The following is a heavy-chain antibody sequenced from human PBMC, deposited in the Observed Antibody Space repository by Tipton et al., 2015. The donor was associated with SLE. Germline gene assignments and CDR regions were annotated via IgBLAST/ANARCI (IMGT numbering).Heavy chain of an antibody. V-gene: IGHV4-4*01. CDR1: GGSISSNNW. J-gene: IGHJ4*02. CDR2: IYHSGDT. Sequence: TLSFTCAVSGGSISSNNWWTWVRQSPGKGLEWIGGIYHSGDTNYNPSLESRVTISLDKSKNQVSLKLISMTAADTAVYFCARDPRGVATAGSLDYWGQGTLVTVSS. D-gene: IGHD6-13*01. CDR3: ARDPRGVATAGSLDY.